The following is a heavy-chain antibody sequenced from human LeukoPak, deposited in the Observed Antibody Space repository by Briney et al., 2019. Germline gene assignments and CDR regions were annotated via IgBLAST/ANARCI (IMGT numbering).Heavy chain of an antibody. D-gene: IGHD4-11*01. CDR1: GYTFTASY. Sequence: ASVKFSCKASGYTFTASYIPWVRQAPGQGLEWMGWISPNSGTTNCAQTFQGRITITRDTSIRTALMELRRVKSADTAVYYCARGDTAYSNLTPFDYWGQGTLVTVS. CDR2: ISPNSGTT. V-gene: IGHV1-2*02. CDR3: ARGDTAYSNLTPFDY. J-gene: IGHJ4*02.